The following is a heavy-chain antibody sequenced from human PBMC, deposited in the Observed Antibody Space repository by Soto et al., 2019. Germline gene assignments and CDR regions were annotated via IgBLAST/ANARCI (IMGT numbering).Heavy chain of an antibody. CDR3: AFLPRLTMVRGDPFDF. J-gene: IGHJ3*01. V-gene: IGHV4-39*01. CDR2: IHYSGST. D-gene: IGHD3-10*01. CDR1: GASIRSTSYY. Sequence: QLQLQESGPGLVKPSETLSLTCSVSGASIRSTSYYWGWIRQPPGKGLEWIGSIHYSGSTYHNPSLKSRVTISVDTSKNQFSLKLRSVTAADTAVYYCAFLPRLTMVRGDPFDFWGQGTMVTVS.